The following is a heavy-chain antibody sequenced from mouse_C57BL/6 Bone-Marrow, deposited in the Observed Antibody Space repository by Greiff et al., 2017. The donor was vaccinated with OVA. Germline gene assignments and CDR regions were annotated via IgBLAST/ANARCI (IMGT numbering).Heavy chain of an antibody. D-gene: IGHD2-2*01. J-gene: IGHJ2*01. V-gene: IGHV1-18*01. CDR1: GYTFTDYN. CDR3: ARSLWLRLFDY. CDR2: ISPNNGGT. Sequence: EVQLQQSGPELVKPGASVKIPCKASGYTFTDYNMAWVKQSHGKSLEWIGDISPNNGGTIYNQKFKGKATLTVDKSSSTAYMELRSLTSEDTAVYYCARSLWLRLFDYWGQGTTLTVSS.